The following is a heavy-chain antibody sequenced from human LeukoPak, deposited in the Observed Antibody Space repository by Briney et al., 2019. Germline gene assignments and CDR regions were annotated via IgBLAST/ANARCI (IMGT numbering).Heavy chain of an antibody. Sequence: SGGSLRLSCAASGFTFSSYGMHWVRQAPGKRLEWVAFIRYDGSNKYYADSVKGRFTISRDNAKNSLYLQMNSLRAEDTAVYFCASEHDILTGSDYWGQGTLVTVSS. V-gene: IGHV3-30*02. CDR1: GFTFSSYG. D-gene: IGHD3-9*01. J-gene: IGHJ4*02. CDR3: ASEHDILTGSDY. CDR2: IRYDGSNK.